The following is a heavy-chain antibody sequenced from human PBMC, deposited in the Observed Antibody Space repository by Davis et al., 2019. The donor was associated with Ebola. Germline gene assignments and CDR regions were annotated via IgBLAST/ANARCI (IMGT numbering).Heavy chain of an antibody. CDR3: ARQTLSYLVHFDY. D-gene: IGHD1-26*01. CDR1: SGSISSYY. J-gene: IGHJ4*02. CDR2: IYYNGDT. Sequence: SETLSLTCTVSSGSISSYYWSWIRQPPGKGLEWIGYIYYNGDTKYNPSLKSRVTISVDTSKKQFSLNLSSVTAADTAVYYCARQTLSYLVHFDYWGQGILVTVSS. V-gene: IGHV4-59*08.